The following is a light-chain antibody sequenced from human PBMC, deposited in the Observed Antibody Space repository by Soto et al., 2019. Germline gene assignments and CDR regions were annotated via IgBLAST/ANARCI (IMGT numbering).Light chain of an antibody. V-gene: IGKV3-15*01. CDR3: QKYRKWNRK. J-gene: IGKJ1*01. CDR1: QSVDIN. CDR2: GAS. Sequence: EIFLTHSPSTLSVSPGDRVTLSCRASQSVDINLAWYQQRPGQAPRLLVYGASTKATDMPGRFSGRGSGAEFTITINNLQSEDFEVYYCQKYRKWNRKFGQGNKVDIK.